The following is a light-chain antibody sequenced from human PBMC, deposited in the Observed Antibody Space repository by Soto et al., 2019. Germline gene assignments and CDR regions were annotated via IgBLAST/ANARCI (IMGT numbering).Light chain of an antibody. CDR1: QTLSSSY. CDR3: QHYNSYSEA. J-gene: IGKJ1*01. CDR2: GAS. V-gene: IGKV3-20*01. Sequence: EIVLTQSPGTLSLSPGERATLSCRASQTLSSSYLVWYQQKPGQAPRLLIYGASTRATGIPARFSGSGSGTEFTLTISSLQPDDFATYYCQHYNSYSEAFGQGTKVDIK.